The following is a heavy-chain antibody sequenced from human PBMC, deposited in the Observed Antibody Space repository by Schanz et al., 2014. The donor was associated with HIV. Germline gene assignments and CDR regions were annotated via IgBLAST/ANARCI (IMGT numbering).Heavy chain of an antibody. J-gene: IGHJ4*02. V-gene: IGHV3-33*06. CDR3: ANEEVPNDY. CDR2: IWYDGSNK. CDR1: GFTFSNYA. Sequence: VQLLESVGGLVQPGGSLRLSCAASGFTFSNYAMTWVRQAPGKGLEWVAVIWYDGSNKYYADSVKGRFTISRDNSKNTVYLQMNTLRAEDTAVYYCANEEVPNDYWGQGTLVTVSS.